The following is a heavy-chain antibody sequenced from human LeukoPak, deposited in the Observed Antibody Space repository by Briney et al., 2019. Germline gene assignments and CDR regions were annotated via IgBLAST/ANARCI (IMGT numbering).Heavy chain of an antibody. CDR1: GFTFSSYA. Sequence: GGSLRLSCAASGFTFSSYAMTWVRQAPGKGLEWVSVISGSGVNTDYADSVKGRFTISGDNSKNTLYLQMNSLRAEDTAVYYCAKSFGPVIAAAGTGADWGQGTLVTVSS. J-gene: IGHJ4*02. V-gene: IGHV3-23*01. CDR3: AKSFGPVIAAAGTGAD. D-gene: IGHD6-13*01. CDR2: ISGSGVNT.